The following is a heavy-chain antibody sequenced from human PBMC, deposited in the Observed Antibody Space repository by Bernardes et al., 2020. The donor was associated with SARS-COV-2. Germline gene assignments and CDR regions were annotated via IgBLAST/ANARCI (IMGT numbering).Heavy chain of an antibody. V-gene: IGHV3-74*01. CDR1: GFTISSYC. J-gene: IGHJ4*02. CDR3: VRCARNYLEWDC. D-gene: IGHD3-3*01. Sequence: GESLCLTCAASGFTISSYCRNWVRLPPGKGLEWVSRINDNASTSNYAASVKGRFTISRDNAKNTLFLQMTSLRDEDTDVYHCVRCARNYLEWDCWGQGTAVTVSA. CDR2: INDNASTS.